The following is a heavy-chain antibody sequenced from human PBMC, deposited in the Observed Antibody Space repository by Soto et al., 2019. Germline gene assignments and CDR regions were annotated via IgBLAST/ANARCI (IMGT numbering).Heavy chain of an antibody. Sequence: QVQLVESGGGVVQPGGSLRLSCQASGFNFDNYGMHWVRQAPGKGLEWVAVITYDGSFQYYADSVKGRFTISRDNSKNTLSLHLNTLKPDDTAVYHCAKDRVGGTFYTPLAFWGQGTLVTVSS. CDR2: ITYDGSFQ. CDR1: GFNFDNYG. CDR3: AKDRVGGTFYTPLAF. J-gene: IGHJ4*02. D-gene: IGHD1-7*01. V-gene: IGHV3-30*18.